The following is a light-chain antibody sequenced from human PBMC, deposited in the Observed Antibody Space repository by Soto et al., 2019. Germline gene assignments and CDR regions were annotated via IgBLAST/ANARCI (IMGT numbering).Light chain of an antibody. Sequence: DLQMTQSPSSLSASVGDRVTITCRASQDLDRWLAWYQQKPGEAPKVLIFAASSLQSGLPSRFSGGGSGTEFTLTVTSLQPEDFASYFCQQYDKYSTFGHGTKVDVK. CDR1: QDLDRW. CDR3: QQYDKYST. J-gene: IGKJ1*01. CDR2: AAS. V-gene: IGKV1-12*01.